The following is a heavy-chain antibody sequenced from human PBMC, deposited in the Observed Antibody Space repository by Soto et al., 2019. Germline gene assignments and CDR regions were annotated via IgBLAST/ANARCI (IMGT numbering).Heavy chain of an antibody. V-gene: IGHV3-49*03. D-gene: IGHD3-3*01. CDR2: IRSKAYGGTK. CDR3: TRDSSYTYYDFWSGYYTQGSYYGMDV. J-gene: IGHJ6*02. Sequence: GGSLKLSCAASGFTFGDYAMSWFRQAPGKGLEWVGFIRSKAYGGTKEYAASVKGRFTISRDDSKSIAYLQMNSLKTEDTAVYYCTRDSSYTYYDFWSGYYTQGSYYGMDVWGQGTTVTVSS. CDR1: GFTFGDYA.